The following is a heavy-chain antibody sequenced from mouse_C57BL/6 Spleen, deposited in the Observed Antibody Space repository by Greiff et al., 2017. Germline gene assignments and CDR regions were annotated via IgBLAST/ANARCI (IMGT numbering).Heavy chain of an antibody. CDR2: IYPGSGST. V-gene: IGHV1-55*01. J-gene: IGHJ4*01. Sequence: QVQLQQPGAELVKPGASVKMSCKASGYTFPSYWITWVQQRPGQGLEWIGDIYPGSGSTNYNEKCKSKATLTVDTSSSTAYMQLSSLTSEDSAVYYCARGDWDRNYARDYWGQGTSGPVSS. CDR3: ARGDWDRNYARDY. D-gene: IGHD4-1*01. CDR1: GYTFPSYW.